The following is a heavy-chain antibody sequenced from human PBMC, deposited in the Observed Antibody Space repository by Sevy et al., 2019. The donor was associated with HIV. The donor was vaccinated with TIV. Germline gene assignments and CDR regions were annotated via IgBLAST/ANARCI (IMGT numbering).Heavy chain of an antibody. CDR3: ARVDDRASYFDY. CDR2: MNPNSGNT. D-gene: IGHD3-22*01. J-gene: IGHJ4*02. CDR1: GYTFTSYD. V-gene: IGHV1-8*01. Sequence: ASVKGSCKASGYTFTSYDINWVRQATGQGLEWMGWMNPNSGNTGYAQKFQGRVTMTRNTSISTAYMELSSLRSEDTAVYYCARVDDRASYFDYWGQGTLVTVSS.